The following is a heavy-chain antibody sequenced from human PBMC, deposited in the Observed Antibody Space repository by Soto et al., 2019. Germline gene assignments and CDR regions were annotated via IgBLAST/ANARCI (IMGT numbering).Heavy chain of an antibody. CDR3: ARDTAMGYFDY. D-gene: IGHD5-18*01. V-gene: IGHV4-30-2*01. CDR1: GGSISSGGYS. CDR2: IYHSGST. J-gene: IGHJ4*02. Sequence: QLQLQESGSGLVKPSQTLSLTCAVSGGSISSGGYSWSWIRQPPGKGLEWIGYIYHSGSTYYNPSLKSRVTISVDRSQHQFSLKLSSVTAADTAVYYCARDTAMGYFDYWGQGTLVTVSS.